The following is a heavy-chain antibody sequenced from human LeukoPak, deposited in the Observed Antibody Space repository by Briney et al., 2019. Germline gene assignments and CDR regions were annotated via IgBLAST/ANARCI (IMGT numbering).Heavy chain of an antibody. CDR3: ARDPEEWQVPIVY. D-gene: IGHD6-19*01. Sequence: PGGSLRLSCAASGFTFTNYWMGWVRQAPGKGLEWVAYIKQDESETKYVDSVKGRFTISRDNAKNSLYLHMNNLRAEDTAVYFCARDPEEWQVPIVYWGQGTLVTVSS. CDR2: IKQDESET. J-gene: IGHJ4*02. V-gene: IGHV3-7*01. CDR1: GFTFTNYW.